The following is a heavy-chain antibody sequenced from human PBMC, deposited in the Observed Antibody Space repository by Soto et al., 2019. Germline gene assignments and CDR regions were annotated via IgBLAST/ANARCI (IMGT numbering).Heavy chain of an antibody. Sequence: EVQLLESGGGLVQPGGSLRLSCAASGFTFSSYAMSWVRQAPGKGLEWVSAISGSGGSTYYADSVKGWFTISRDNSKNTLYLQMNSLRAEDTAVYYCAKDREQLAPYYYGMDVWGQGTTVTVSS. V-gene: IGHV3-23*01. CDR3: AKDREQLAPYYYGMDV. CDR2: ISGSGGST. D-gene: IGHD6-13*01. J-gene: IGHJ6*02. CDR1: GFTFSSYA.